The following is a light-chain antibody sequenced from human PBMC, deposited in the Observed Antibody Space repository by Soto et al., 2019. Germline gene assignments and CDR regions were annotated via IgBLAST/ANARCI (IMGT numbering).Light chain of an antibody. CDR1: QSVTNNY. Sequence: DIVLTPSPGPLSLSPGERATLSCRASQSVTNNYLAWYQQKPGQAPRLLIDGASSRATGVPDRFSGTGSGTDFTLTISRLEPEDFAVFYCQQYGNSPITFGQGTRLEIK. CDR3: QQYGNSPIT. V-gene: IGKV3-20*01. CDR2: GAS. J-gene: IGKJ5*01.